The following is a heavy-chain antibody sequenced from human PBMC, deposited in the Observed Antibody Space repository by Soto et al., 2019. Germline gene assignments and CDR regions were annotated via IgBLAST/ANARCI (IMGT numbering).Heavy chain of an antibody. Sequence: QVQLQQSGPGLVKPSQTLSLTCAISGDSISTNNVAWNWIRQSPSGGLEWLGRTGYTSKWYNDYAVSVRSRITINPDTSKNQFSLQLNSVTLDDTAVYYYARGKYSAFDYWGQGTLVTVSS. J-gene: IGHJ4*02. V-gene: IGHV6-1*01. CDR2: TGYTSKWYN. D-gene: IGHD5-18*01. CDR1: GDSISTNNVA. CDR3: ARGKYSAFDY.